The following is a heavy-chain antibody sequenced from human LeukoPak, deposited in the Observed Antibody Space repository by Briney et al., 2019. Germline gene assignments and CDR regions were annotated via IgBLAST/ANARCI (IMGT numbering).Heavy chain of an antibody. CDR3: ARGGSYYYLDY. J-gene: IGHJ4*02. D-gene: IGHD1-26*01. Sequence: SETLSLTCTVSGDSISSYYWSWIRQPPGKGLEWIGYIDYSGSTKYNPSLKSRVTISLDTSKNQFSLQLTSVTAADTAVYYCARGGSYYYLDYWGQGTLVTVSS. CDR2: IDYSGST. V-gene: IGHV4-59*01. CDR1: GDSISSYY.